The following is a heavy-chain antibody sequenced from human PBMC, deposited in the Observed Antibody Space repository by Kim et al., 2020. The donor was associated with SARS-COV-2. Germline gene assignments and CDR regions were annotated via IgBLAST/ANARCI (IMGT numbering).Heavy chain of an antibody. Sequence: SETLSLTCTVSGGSVSSGDHYWTWIRQHSGRGLEWIGYIFYSGSIFYNPSLKSRITLSLDTSKNQFSLKLTSMTAADTAVYFCARGRSRLNWNYGAVDPDSWGRGTLVTVSS. V-gene: IGHV4-31*03. D-gene: IGHD1-7*01. CDR1: GGSVSSGDHY. CDR3: ARGRSRLNWNYGAVDPDS. CDR2: IFYSGSI. J-gene: IGHJ4*02.